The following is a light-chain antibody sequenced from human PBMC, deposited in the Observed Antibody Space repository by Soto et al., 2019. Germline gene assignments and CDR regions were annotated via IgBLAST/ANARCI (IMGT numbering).Light chain of an antibody. CDR3: LQPSNYPRT. V-gene: IGKV1-17*01. Sequence: DIQKTQSPSSLSASVGDRVTITCRASQGIRSDVGWFQQKPGKAPKRLIYDAYSLQSGVPSRVSGSGSGTEFTLKISSLQPEDFATYYWLQPSNYPRTFGHGANVEVK. J-gene: IGKJ1*01. CDR2: DAY. CDR1: QGIRSD.